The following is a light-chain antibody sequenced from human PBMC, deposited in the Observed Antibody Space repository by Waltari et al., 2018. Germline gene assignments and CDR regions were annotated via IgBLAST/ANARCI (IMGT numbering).Light chain of an antibody. J-gene: IGKJ1*01. Sequence: DIQMTQSPSTLSASVGDRVTITCRASQSISESLAWYQQKPGKAPKLLIYKASSLERGVPSRFSGSGSGTEFTHTISSLQPDDFATYYCQQYNTYSGTFGRGTTVDVK. V-gene: IGKV1-5*03. CDR1: QSISES. CDR2: KAS. CDR3: QQYNTYSGT.